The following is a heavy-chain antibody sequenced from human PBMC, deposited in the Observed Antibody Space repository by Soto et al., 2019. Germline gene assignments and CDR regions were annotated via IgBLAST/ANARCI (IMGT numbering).Heavy chain of an antibody. CDR3: ARVAAYYDFWSGRYPSWFAP. CDR1: GGSFSGYY. J-gene: IGHJ5*02. Sequence: SETLSLTCAVYGGSFSGYYWSWIRQPPGKGLEWIGEINHSGSTNYNPSLKSRVTISVDTSKNQFSLKLSSVTAAGTAVYYCARVAAYYDFWSGRYPSWFAPWGQGTLVTVSS. CDR2: INHSGST. V-gene: IGHV4-34*01. D-gene: IGHD3-3*01.